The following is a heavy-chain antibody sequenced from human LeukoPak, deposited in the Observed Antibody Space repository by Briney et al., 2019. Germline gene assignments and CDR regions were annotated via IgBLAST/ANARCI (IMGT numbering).Heavy chain of an antibody. V-gene: IGHV1-2*02. Sequence: ASVKVSCKASGYTFTGYYMHWVRQAPGQGLEWMGWINPNSGGTNYAQKFQGRVTMIRDTSISTAYMELSRLRSDDTAVYYCARDLHGSGSFDYYYMDVWGKGTTVTISS. D-gene: IGHD3-10*01. CDR2: INPNSGGT. J-gene: IGHJ6*03. CDR1: GYTFTGYY. CDR3: ARDLHGSGSFDYYYMDV.